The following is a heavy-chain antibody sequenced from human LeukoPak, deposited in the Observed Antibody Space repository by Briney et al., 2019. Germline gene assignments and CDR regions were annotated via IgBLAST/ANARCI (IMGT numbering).Heavy chain of an antibody. D-gene: IGHD6-13*01. V-gene: IGHV3-30*02. CDR1: GFTFSSYG. J-gene: IGHJ4*02. Sequence: GGSLRLSCAASGFTFSSYGMHWVRQAPGRGLEWVAIIRYDGCNKYYADSVKGRFTTSRDNSKNTLYLQMNSLRAEDTAVYYCAKMGWQQLAGNWGQGTLVTVSS. CDR2: IRYDGCNK. CDR3: AKMGWQQLAGN.